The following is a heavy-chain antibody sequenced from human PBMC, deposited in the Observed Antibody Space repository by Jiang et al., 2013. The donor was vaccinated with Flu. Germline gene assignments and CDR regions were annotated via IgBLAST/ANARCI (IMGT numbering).Heavy chain of an antibody. V-gene: IGHV3-33*01. CDR1: GFTFSSYG. J-gene: IGHJ4*02. CDR3: ARVKITFGGGFDY. CDR2: IWYDGSNK. Sequence: QLLESGGGVVQPGRSLRLSCAASGFTFSSYGMHWVRQAPGKGLEWVAVIWYDGSNKYYADSVKGRFTISRDNSKNTLYLQMNSLRAEDTAVYYCARVKITFGGGFDYWGQGTLVTVSS. D-gene: IGHD3-16*01.